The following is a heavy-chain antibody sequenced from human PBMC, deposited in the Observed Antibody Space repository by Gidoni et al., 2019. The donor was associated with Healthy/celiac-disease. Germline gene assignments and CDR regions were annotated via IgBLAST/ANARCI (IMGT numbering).Heavy chain of an antibody. V-gene: IGHV1-69*04. D-gene: IGHD4-17*01. J-gene: IGHJ6*02. CDR1: GGTVSSDA. CDR3: ARGVYGGHLDYYGMDV. CDR2: IIPICSIE. Sequence: QVQLVQSGAEAKKPGSSVQVSCKASGGTVSSDAISWVRQAPGQGIEWMGRIIPICSIEKYAQKFQGRVAITADKSTSTAYMGLNSLRSEDTAVYYCARGVYGGHLDYYGMDVWGQGTTVTVSS.